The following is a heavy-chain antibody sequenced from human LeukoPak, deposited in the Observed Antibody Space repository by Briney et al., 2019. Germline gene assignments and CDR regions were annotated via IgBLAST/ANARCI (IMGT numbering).Heavy chain of an antibody. CDR1: GFTFDDYA. Sequence: GGSLRLSCAASGFTFDDYAMHWVRQAPGKGLEWVSGISWNSGSIGYADSVKGRFTISRDNAKNSLYLQMNSLRAEDTAVYYCARPYSGSSFDYWGQGTLVAVSS. CDR3: ARPYSGSSFDY. V-gene: IGHV3-9*01. J-gene: IGHJ4*02. CDR2: ISWNSGSI. D-gene: IGHD1-26*01.